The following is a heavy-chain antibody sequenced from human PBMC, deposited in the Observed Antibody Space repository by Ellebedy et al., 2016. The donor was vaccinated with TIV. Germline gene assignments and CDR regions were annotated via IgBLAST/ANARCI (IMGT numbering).Heavy chain of an antibody. CDR2: IISRSSTI. Sequence: PGGSLRLSCAASGFTFSTYEMNWVRQVPGKGLEWISYIISRSSTIYYADSVKGRFTVSRDNAKNSLYLQMNSLRAEDTAFYYCAITSTTYLDHWGQGTLFTVSS. J-gene: IGHJ4*02. CDR3: AITSTTYLDH. D-gene: IGHD2-2*01. CDR1: GFTFSTYE. V-gene: IGHV3-48*03.